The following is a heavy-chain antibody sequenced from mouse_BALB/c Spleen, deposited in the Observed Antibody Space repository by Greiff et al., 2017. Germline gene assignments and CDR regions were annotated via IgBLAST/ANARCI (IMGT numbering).Heavy chain of an antibody. V-gene: IGHV5-6*01. Sequence: EVNLVESGGDLVKPGGSLKLSCAASGFTFSSYGMSWVRQTPDKRLEWVATISSGGSYTYYPHSVKGRFTISRDNAKNTLYLQMSSLKSEDTAMYYCARHGDGYYLAMDYWGQGTSVTVSS. CDR1: GFTFSSYG. D-gene: IGHD2-3*01. J-gene: IGHJ4*01. CDR2: ISSGGSYT. CDR3: ARHGDGYYLAMDY.